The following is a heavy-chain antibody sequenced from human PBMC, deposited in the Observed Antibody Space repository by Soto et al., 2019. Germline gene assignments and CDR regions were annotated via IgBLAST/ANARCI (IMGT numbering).Heavy chain of an antibody. CDR1: GFTFNSYS. CDR2: ISSSSSTI. CDR3: ARAGYYGSGILL. D-gene: IGHD3-10*01. J-gene: IGHJ4*02. Sequence: EVQLVESGGGLVQPGGSLRLSCAASGFTFNSYSMNWVRQAPGKGLEWVSYISSSSSTIYYADSVKGRFTISRDNAKNSLVLEMNSLRDEDTAVYYWARAGYYGSGILLWGQGTLVTVSS. V-gene: IGHV3-48*02.